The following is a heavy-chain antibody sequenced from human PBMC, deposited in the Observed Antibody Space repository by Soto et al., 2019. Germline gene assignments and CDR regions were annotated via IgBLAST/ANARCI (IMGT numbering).Heavy chain of an antibody. Sequence: TCSLSGASISSTSYYWGWIRQPPGKGLQWIGSIHYTGSIDYSPSLKGRVTMSVDTSENQLSLGLNSVTAADTAVYYCARHSHMLNIWFAPGGRGTLVTVPS. CDR3: ARHSHMLNIWFAP. V-gene: IGHV4-39*01. D-gene: IGHD3-10*02. CDR1: GASISSTSYY. CDR2: IHYTGSI. J-gene: IGHJ5*02.